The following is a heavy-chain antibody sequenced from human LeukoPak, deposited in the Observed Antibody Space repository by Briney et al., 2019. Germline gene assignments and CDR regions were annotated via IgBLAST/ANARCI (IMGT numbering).Heavy chain of an antibody. CDR2: ISSDSNYI. V-gene: IGHV3-21*01. CDR3: AKDMVIVVVPAAKAPNWFDP. Sequence: GGSLRLSCAASGITLISYNMNWVRQAPGKGLEWVSSISSDSNYIYYADSVKGRFTRDNAKNSLYLQMNSLRAEDTAVYYCAKDMVIVVVPAAKAPNWFDPWGQGTLVTVSS. J-gene: IGHJ5*02. D-gene: IGHD2-2*03. CDR1: GITLISYN.